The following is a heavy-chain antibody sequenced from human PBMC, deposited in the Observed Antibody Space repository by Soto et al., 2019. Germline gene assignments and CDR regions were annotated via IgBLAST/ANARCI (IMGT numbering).Heavy chain of an antibody. CDR1: GYTFTSYY. V-gene: IGHV1-46*03. D-gene: IGHD2-2*01. J-gene: IGHJ6*03. CDR3: ARQYCSSTSCFCYYYMDV. Sequence: ASVKVSCKASGYTFTSYYMHWVRQAPGQGLEWMGIINPSGGSTSYAQKFQGRVTMTRDTSTSTVYMELSSLRSEDTAVYYCARQYCSSTSCFCYYYMDVWGKGTTVTVSS. CDR2: INPSGGST.